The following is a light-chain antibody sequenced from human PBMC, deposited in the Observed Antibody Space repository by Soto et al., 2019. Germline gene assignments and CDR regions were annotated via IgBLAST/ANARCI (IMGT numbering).Light chain of an antibody. J-gene: IGKJ1*01. Sequence: EILITQSPATLSVSPGERATLSCRASQSVSNNLAWYQQKTGQAPRPLIYGVSNRATGTPDRFSGSGSETDFTITIRRLEPEDFAVYYCHHYGTSWTFGQGTKVDIK. CDR1: QSVSNN. CDR2: GVS. CDR3: HHYGTSWT. V-gene: IGKV3-20*01.